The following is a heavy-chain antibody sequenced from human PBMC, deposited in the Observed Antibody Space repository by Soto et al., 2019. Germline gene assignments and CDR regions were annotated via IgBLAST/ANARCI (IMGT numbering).Heavy chain of an antibody. CDR3: ARGKSTYYYDSSGYRHPANAFDI. D-gene: IGHD3-22*01. J-gene: IGHJ3*02. Sequence: QVQLVQSGAEVKKPGASVKVSCKASGYTFTSYGISWVRQAPGQGLEWMGWISAYNGNTNYAQKLQGRVTMTTDASTSTADMELRSLRSDDTAVYYCARGKSTYYYDSSGYRHPANAFDIWGQGTMVTVSS. CDR1: GYTFTSYG. V-gene: IGHV1-18*04. CDR2: ISAYNGNT.